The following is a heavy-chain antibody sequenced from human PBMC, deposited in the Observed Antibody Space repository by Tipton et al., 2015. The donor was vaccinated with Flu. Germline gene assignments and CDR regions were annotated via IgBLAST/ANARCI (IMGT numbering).Heavy chain of an antibody. J-gene: IGHJ1*01. CDR2: IYYSGST. CDR1: GGSISSYY. CDR3: ARYGTYDGSRYFQH. V-gene: IGHV4-59*01. D-gene: IGHD1-26*01. Sequence: TLSLTCTVSGGSISSYYWSWIRQPPGKGLEWIGYIYYSGSTNYNPSLKSRVTISVDTSKNQFSLKLSSVTAADTAVYYCARYGTYDGSRYFQHWCQGTLVTVSS.